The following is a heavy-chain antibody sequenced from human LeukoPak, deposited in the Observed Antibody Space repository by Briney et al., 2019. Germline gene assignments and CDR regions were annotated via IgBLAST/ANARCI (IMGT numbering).Heavy chain of an antibody. Sequence: PSETLSLTCTVSGGSISSSSYYWGWIRQPPGKGLEWIGSIYYSGSTYYNPSLKSRVTISVDTSKNQFSLELSSVTAADTAVYYCARHVVATITGVDYWGQGTLVTVSS. D-gene: IGHD5-12*01. J-gene: IGHJ4*02. CDR2: IYYSGST. CDR3: ARHVVATITGVDY. CDR1: GGSISSSSYY. V-gene: IGHV4-39*01.